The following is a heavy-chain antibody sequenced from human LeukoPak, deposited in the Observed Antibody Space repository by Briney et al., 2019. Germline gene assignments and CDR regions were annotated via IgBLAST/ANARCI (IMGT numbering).Heavy chain of an antibody. J-gene: IGHJ4*02. Sequence: ASVKVSCKASGYTFTSYGISWVRQAPGQGLEWMGWISAYNGNTNYAQKLQGRVTMTTDTSTSTAYMELRSLRSDDTAVYYCARIGLRFLEWLSPQMYYFDYWGQGTLATVSS. CDR2: ISAYNGNT. D-gene: IGHD3-3*01. CDR3: ARIGLRFLEWLSPQMYYFDY. V-gene: IGHV1-18*01. CDR1: GYTFTSYG.